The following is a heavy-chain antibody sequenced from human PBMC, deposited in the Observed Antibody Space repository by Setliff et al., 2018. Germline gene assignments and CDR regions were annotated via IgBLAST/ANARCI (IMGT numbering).Heavy chain of an antibody. CDR2: ISSSSSTI. V-gene: IGHV3-48*01. D-gene: IGHD6-13*01. Sequence: AGSLRLSCAASGFTFSSYSVNWVRQAPGKGLEWVSYISSSSSTIYYADSVKGRFTISRDNAKNSLYPQMNSLRAEDTAVYYCARGASSSWYSLYYMDVWGKGTTVTVSS. CDR1: GFTFSSYS. CDR3: ARGASSSWYSLYYMDV. J-gene: IGHJ6*03.